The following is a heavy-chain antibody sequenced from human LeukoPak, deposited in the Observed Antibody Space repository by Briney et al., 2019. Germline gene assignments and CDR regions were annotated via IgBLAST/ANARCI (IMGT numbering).Heavy chain of an antibody. Sequence: KPSETLSLTCTVSGGSISSSSYYWGWIRQPPGKGLEWIGSIYYSGSTYYNPSLKSRVTISVDTSKNQFSLKLSSVTAADTAVYYCARAPTRYDGPDYWGQGTLVTVSS. CDR2: IYYSGST. CDR3: ARAPTRYDGPDY. J-gene: IGHJ4*02. CDR1: GGSISSSSYY. V-gene: IGHV4-39*07. D-gene: IGHD5-12*01.